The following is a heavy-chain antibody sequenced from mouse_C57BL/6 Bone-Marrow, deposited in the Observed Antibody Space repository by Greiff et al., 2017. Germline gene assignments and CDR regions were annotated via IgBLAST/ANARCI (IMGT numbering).Heavy chain of an antibody. CDR2: IYPGSGNT. V-gene: IGHV1-66*01. Sequence: VQLQESGPELVKPGASVKISCKASGYSFTSYYIHWVKQRPGQGLEWIGWIYPGSGNTKYNEKFKGKATLTADTSSSTAYMQLSSLTSEDSAVYYCARSHGSSYVGFAYWGQGTLVTVSA. J-gene: IGHJ3*01. CDR1: GYSFTSYY. D-gene: IGHD1-1*01. CDR3: ARSHGSSYVGFAY.